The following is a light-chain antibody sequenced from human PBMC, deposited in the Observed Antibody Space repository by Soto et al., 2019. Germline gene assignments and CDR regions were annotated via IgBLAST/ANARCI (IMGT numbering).Light chain of an antibody. CDR1: QSISNNY. V-gene: IGKV3-20*01. CDR3: QQYGSSVT. Sequence: EIVLTQSPGTLSLSPGERATLSCRASQSISNNYLSWYQQKPGQAPRLLIDGASNRATGIPDRCSGSGSGTDFTLTISRLEPEDFAVYYCQQYGSSVTFGQGTKVDIK. CDR2: GAS. J-gene: IGKJ1*01.